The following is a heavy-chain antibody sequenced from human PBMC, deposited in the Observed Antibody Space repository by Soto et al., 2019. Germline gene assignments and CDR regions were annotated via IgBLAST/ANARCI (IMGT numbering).Heavy chain of an antibody. CDR1: GFTFSSYA. V-gene: IGHV3-23*01. CDR2: ISGSGGST. CDR3: AKGGYCSGPNCYLYYFDS. Sequence: GGSLRLSCAASGFTFSSYAMSWVRQAPGKRLEWVSVISGSGGSTYYADSVKGRFTISRDNSKKTLYLQMNSLRAEDTAVYYCAKGGYCSGPNCYLYYFDSWGQGTLVTVSS. D-gene: IGHD2-15*01. J-gene: IGHJ4*02.